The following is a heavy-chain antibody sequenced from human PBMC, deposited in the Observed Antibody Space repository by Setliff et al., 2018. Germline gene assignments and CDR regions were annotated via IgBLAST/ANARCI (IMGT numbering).Heavy chain of an antibody. J-gene: IGHJ4*02. Sequence: ASVKVSCKASDYPFLSYGISWARQAPGQGPEWIGWISAYTGNADYAQNFQGRVTLTTDTSTNTAYMELRSLRSDDTAVYYCARAPRLEWILPTFDYWGQGTPVTVSS. CDR1: DYPFLSYG. CDR2: ISAYTGNA. D-gene: IGHD3-3*01. V-gene: IGHV1-18*01. CDR3: ARAPRLEWILPTFDY.